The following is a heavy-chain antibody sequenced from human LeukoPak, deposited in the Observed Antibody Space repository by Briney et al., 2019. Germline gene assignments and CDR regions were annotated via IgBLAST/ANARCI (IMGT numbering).Heavy chain of an antibody. CDR3: AKGPYSNWNLAYYMDG. Sequence: GGSLRLSCAASGFTFDDYAMHWVRQAPGKGLEWVSGISWNSGSIDYEDSVKGRFTISRDNAKNSLYLQMNSLRTEDTALYYCAKGPYSNWNLAYYMDGWVKGTTVTVSS. CDR2: ISWNSGSI. V-gene: IGHV3-9*01. CDR1: GFTFDDYA. J-gene: IGHJ6*03. D-gene: IGHD1-7*01.